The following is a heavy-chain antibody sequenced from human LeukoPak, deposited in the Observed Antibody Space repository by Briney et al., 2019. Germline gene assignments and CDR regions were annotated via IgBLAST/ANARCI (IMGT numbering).Heavy chain of an antibody. J-gene: IGHJ4*02. CDR1: GYTFTSYG. CDR2: MNPNSGNT. V-gene: IGHV1-8*03. D-gene: IGHD3-10*01. Sequence: ASVKVSCKASGYTFTSYGINWVRQATGQGLEWMGWMNPNSGNTGYAQKFQGRVTITRNTSISTAYMELSSLRSEDTAVYYCARAPKRFGELLSIAGFDYWGQGTLVTVSS. CDR3: ARAPKRFGELLSIAGFDY.